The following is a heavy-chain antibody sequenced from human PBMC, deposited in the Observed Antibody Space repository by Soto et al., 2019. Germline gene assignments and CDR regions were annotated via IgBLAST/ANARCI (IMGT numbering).Heavy chain of an antibody. Sequence: DSVKVSCKTSGYTFSNSGINWVRQAPGQGLEWMGWISAYNGNTNFAQKLQGRVSLTTDTSSTTAYMELRSLTSDDTAVYYCARDLVPGYTGFSDYWGQGALVTVPQ. V-gene: IGHV1-18*01. CDR3: ARDLVPGYTGFSDY. J-gene: IGHJ4*02. CDR1: GYTFSNSG. D-gene: IGHD5-12*01. CDR2: ISAYNGNT.